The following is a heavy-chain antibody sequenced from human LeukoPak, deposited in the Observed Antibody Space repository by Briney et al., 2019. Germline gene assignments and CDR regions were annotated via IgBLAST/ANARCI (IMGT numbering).Heavy chain of an antibody. D-gene: IGHD5-24*01. J-gene: IGHJ4*02. CDR3: ARQRKGGYNHFDF. Sequence: SETLSLTCTVSGGSISSSGYYWGWIRQPPGKGLEWIGSIYYSGSTYYNPSLKSRVTISVDTSKNQFSLNLSSVTAADTAVYYCARQRKGGYNHFDFWGQGILVTVSS. CDR2: IYYSGST. V-gene: IGHV4-39*01. CDR1: GGSISSSGYY.